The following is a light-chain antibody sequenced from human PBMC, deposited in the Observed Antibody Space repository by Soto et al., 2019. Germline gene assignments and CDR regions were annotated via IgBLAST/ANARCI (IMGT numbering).Light chain of an antibody. CDR1: QSVSRH. V-gene: IGKV3-15*01. Sequence: IVMTQSPATLFLSPRERATLSCRASQSVSRHLAWYQQKPGQAPRILIYGASTRATGIPARFSGSGSGTEFTLTISRLKYEDFAVYYCQQYYDWTITFGQGTRLEIK. CDR3: QQYYDWTIT. CDR2: GAS. J-gene: IGKJ5*01.